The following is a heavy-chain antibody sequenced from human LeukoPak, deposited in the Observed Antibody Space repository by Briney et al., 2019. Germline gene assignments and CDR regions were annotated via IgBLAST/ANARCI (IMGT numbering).Heavy chain of an antibody. D-gene: IGHD4-23*01. CDR1: GYTFTSYY. CDR2: INPSGGST. Sequence: ASVKVSCKASGYTFTSYYMHWVRQAPGQGLEWMGIINPSGGSTSYAQKLQGRVTMTRDTSTSTVYMELSSLRSEGTAVYYCAREKGYGGNPLAFDIWGQGTMVTVSS. CDR3: AREKGYGGNPLAFDI. J-gene: IGHJ3*02. V-gene: IGHV1-46*01.